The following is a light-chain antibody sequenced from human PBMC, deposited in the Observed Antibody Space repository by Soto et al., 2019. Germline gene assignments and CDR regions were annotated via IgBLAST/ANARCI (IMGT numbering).Light chain of an antibody. J-gene: IGKJ1*01. CDR2: GAS. CDR3: QHYNNWPPWT. Sequence: IVMTQSPVTMSVSPGERATLSCRASQSISTNLAWYQQKPGQAPRLLIYGASTRATGTPARFSGGGSGTEFTLTISSLQSEDFAVYYCQHYNNWPPWTFGQGTKVETK. CDR1: QSISTN. V-gene: IGKV3-15*01.